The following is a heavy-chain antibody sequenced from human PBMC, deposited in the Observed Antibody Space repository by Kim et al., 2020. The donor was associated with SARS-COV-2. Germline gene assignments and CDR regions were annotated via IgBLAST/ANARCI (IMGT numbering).Heavy chain of an antibody. V-gene: IGHV1-18*01. CDR2: ISAYYGKT. J-gene: IGHJ6*01. Sequence: ASVKVSCKASGYTFTSYGISWVRQAPGQGLEWMGWISAYYGKTNYAQKFQGRVTMTTDTFTSTAYMEMRSLRSEDTAVYYCAREGFGPGSYCGYYYYYG. CDR1: GYTFTSYG. D-gene: IGHD3-10*01. CDR3: AREGFGPGSYCGYYYYYG.